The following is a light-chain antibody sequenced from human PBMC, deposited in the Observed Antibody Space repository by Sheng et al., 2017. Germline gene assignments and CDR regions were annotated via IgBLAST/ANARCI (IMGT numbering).Light chain of an antibody. Sequence: DIQLTQSPSSLSASVGDTVTITCRASQDINIYLAWYXHKPGKVPELLIYTASTFASGVPSRFSGSGSGTNFTLTISSLQPEDVATYYCQECNSAPRTFGQGTKVEIK. J-gene: IGKJ1*01. CDR3: QECNSAPRT. CDR2: TAS. CDR1: QDINIY. V-gene: IGKV1-27*01.